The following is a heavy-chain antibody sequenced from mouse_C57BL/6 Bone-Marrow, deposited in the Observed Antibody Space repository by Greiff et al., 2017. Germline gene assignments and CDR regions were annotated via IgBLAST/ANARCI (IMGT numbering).Heavy chain of an antibody. D-gene: IGHD1-1*01. CDR1: GFTFSNYW. CDR2: IRLKSDNYAY. Sequence: EVKLQESGGGLVQPGGSMKLSCVASGFTFSNYWMTWVRQSPEKGLEWVAQIRLKSDNYAYNYAVSGKGRFTISRDDSKSSVYLQMNNLRAEDTEIYYCTGPRYGGCDYWGQGTLVTVTA. V-gene: IGHV6-3*01. J-gene: IGHJ3*01. CDR3: TGPRYGGCDY.